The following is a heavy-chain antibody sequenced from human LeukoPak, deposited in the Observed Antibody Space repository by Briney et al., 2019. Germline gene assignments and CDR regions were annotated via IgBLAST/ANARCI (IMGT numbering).Heavy chain of an antibody. CDR1: GFTFSSYG. CDR3: AKARAFGGVIVNFDY. CDR2: IWYDGSNK. J-gene: IGHJ4*02. Sequence: GGSLRLSCAASGFTFSSYGMHWVRKAPGKGLEWVAVIWYDGSNKYYADSVKGRFTISRDNSKNTLYLQMNSLRAEDTAVYYCAKARAFGGVIVNFDYWGQGTLVTVSS. V-gene: IGHV3-33*06. D-gene: IGHD3-16*02.